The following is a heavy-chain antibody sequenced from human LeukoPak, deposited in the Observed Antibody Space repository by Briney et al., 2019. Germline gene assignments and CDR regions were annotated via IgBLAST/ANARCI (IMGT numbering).Heavy chain of an antibody. CDR1: GFTLGAFA. Sequence: PGGSLRLSCAASGFTLGAFAMHWVRQAPGKGLEWVSLIDKDGRSTYYADSVKGRFTISRDNSKNSLYLQMNSLRTEGTALYYCATWAFYHSLDVWGQGTTVTVSS. CDR2: IDKDGRST. D-gene: IGHD1-26*01. V-gene: IGHV3-43*02. CDR3: ATWAFYHSLDV. J-gene: IGHJ6*02.